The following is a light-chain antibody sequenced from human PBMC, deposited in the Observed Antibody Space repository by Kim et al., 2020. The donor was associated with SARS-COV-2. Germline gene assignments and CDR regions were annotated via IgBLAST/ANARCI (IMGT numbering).Light chain of an antibody. CDR3: QVWDSSSDHWV. J-gene: IGLJ3*02. Sequence: SYELTQPPSVSVAPGKTARISCGGNNIGSKSVHWYQQKPGQAPVLVIYYDTDRPSGIPERFSGSNSGNTAILTISRVEAGDEADYCCQVWDSSSDHWVFG. CDR1: NIGSKS. CDR2: YDT. V-gene: IGLV3-21*04.